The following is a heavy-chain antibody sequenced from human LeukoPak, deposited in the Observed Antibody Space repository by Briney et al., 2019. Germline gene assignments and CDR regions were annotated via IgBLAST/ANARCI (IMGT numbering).Heavy chain of an antibody. CDR3: ARDPRGITMVHGRFDP. Sequence: GGSLRLSCAASGFTFSSYAMHWVRQAPGKGLEWVAVISYDGSNKYYADSVKGRFTISRDNSKNTLYLQMNSLRAEDTAVYYCARDPRGITMVHGRFDPWGQGTLVTVSS. J-gene: IGHJ5*02. CDR2: ISYDGSNK. CDR1: GFTFSSYA. D-gene: IGHD3-10*01. V-gene: IGHV3-30-3*01.